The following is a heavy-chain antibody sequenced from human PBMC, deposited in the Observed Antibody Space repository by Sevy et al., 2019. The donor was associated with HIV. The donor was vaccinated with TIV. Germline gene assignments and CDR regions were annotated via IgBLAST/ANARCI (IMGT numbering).Heavy chain of an antibody. CDR2: SLHSGST. CDR3: ARGLYLDY. CDR1: GYSISSGYY. J-gene: IGHJ4*02. V-gene: IGHV4-38-2*02. D-gene: IGHD3-10*01. Sequence: SETLSLTCTVSGYSISSGYYWGWIRQPPGKWLEWIGSSLHSGSTYCNPSLESRVTISVDTSKNQFSLKMSSVTAADTAVYYCARGLYLDYWGQGILVTVSS.